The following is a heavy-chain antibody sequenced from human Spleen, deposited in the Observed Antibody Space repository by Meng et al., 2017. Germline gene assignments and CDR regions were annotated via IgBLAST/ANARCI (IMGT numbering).Heavy chain of an antibody. J-gene: IGHJ6*02. CDR1: GYSITGSYN. D-gene: IGHD3-16*02. CDR2: IYQSGST. V-gene: IGHV4-38-2*01. CDR3: ARVRDYVWGSYRYYYYYGMDV. Sequence: SETLSLTCAVSGYSITGSYNWGWIRQSPGKGLEWIGSIYQSGSTYYNPSLKSRVTMSADTSKNQFSLKLSSVTAADTAVYYCARVRDYVWGSYRYYYYYGMDVWGQGTTVTVSS.